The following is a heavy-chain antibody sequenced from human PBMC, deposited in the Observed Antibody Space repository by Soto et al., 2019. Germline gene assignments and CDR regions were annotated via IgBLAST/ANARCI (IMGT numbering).Heavy chain of an antibody. CDR2: ISYDGSNK. J-gene: IGHJ4*02. CDR1: GFTFSSYG. Sequence: SLRLSCAASGFTFSSYGMHWVRQAPGKGLEWVAVISYDGSNKYYADSVKGRFTISRDNSKNTLYLQMNSLRAEDTAVYYCAKDAGPSRFDYWGQGTLVTVSS. V-gene: IGHV3-30*18. D-gene: IGHD6-13*01. CDR3: AKDAGPSRFDY.